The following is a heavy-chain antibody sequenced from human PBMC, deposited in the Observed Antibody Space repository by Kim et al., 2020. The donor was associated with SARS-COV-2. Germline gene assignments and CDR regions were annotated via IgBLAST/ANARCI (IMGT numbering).Heavy chain of an antibody. D-gene: IGHD1-1*01. V-gene: IGHV1-69*04. CDR2: IIPILGIA. CDR1: GGTFSSYA. Sequence: SVKVSCKASGGTFSSYAISWVRQAPGQGLEWIGRIIPILGIANYAQKFQGRVTITADKSTSTAYMELSSLRSEDTAVYYCARVGKEGGCFDYWGQGTLVTVSS. J-gene: IGHJ4*02. CDR3: ARVGKEGGCFDY.